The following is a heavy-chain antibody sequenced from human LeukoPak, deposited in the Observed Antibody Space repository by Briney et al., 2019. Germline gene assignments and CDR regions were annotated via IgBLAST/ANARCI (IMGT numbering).Heavy chain of an antibody. J-gene: IGHJ4*02. V-gene: IGHV3-21*01. D-gene: IGHD6-19*01. CDR2: ISGSGGYT. CDR3: ARGKEPVAGSLSHFDY. Sequence: SGGSLRRSCAASGFTFSNYAMSWVRQAPGKGLEWVSAISGSGGYTYHADSLKGRFTISRDNAKNSLYLQMNSLRAEDTAMYYCARGKEPVAGSLSHFDYWGQGTLVTVSS. CDR1: GFTFSNYA.